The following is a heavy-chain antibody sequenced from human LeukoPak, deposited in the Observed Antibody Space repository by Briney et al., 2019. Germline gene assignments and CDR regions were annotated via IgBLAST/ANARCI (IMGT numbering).Heavy chain of an antibody. Sequence: GGSLRLSCAASGFTFSSYSMNWVRQAPGKGLEWVSSISSSSSYIYYADSVKGRFTISRDNAKNSLYLQMNSLRAEDTAVYYCAREGTMIASEGVDYWGQGTLVTVSS. CDR1: GFTFSSYS. CDR2: ISSSSSYI. D-gene: IGHD3-22*01. J-gene: IGHJ4*02. CDR3: AREGTMIASEGVDY. V-gene: IGHV3-21*01.